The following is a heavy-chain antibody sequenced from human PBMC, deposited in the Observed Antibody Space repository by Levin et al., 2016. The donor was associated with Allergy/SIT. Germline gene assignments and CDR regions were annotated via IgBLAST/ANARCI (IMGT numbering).Heavy chain of an antibody. CDR2: INHSGST. D-gene: IGHD3-10*01. CDR3: ARDGPTMVRGVIWRRYYFDY. V-gene: IGHV4-34*01. Sequence: WIRQPPGKGLEWIGEINHSGSTNYNPSLKSRVTISVDTSKNQFSLKLSSVTAADTAVYYCARDGPTMVRGVIWRRYYFDYWGQGTLVTVSS. J-gene: IGHJ4*02.